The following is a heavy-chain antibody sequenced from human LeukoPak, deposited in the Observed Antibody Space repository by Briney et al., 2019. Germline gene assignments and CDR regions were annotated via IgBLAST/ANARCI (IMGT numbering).Heavy chain of an antibody. J-gene: IGHJ4*02. Sequence: GASVKVSCKASGYTFTSYAMHWVRQAPGQRLEWMGWINAGNGNTKYSQKFQGRVTITRDTSASTAYMELSSLRSEDTAVYYCARVLTMVRGYPPRFDYWGQGTLVTVSS. D-gene: IGHD3-10*01. CDR1: GYTFTSYA. CDR2: INAGNGNT. V-gene: IGHV1-3*01. CDR3: ARVLTMVRGYPPRFDY.